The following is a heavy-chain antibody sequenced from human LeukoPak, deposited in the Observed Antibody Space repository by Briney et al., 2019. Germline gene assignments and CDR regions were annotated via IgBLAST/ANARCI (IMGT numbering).Heavy chain of an antibody. Sequence: GGSLRLSCAASGFTFSSYGMHWVRQAPGKGLEWVAVISYDGSNKYYADSVKGRFTISRDNSKNTLYLQMNSLRAEDTAVYYCAKASSGWGQGTLVTVSS. CDR1: GFTFSSYG. CDR2: ISYDGSNK. J-gene: IGHJ4*02. D-gene: IGHD6-19*01. V-gene: IGHV3-30*18. CDR3: AKASSG.